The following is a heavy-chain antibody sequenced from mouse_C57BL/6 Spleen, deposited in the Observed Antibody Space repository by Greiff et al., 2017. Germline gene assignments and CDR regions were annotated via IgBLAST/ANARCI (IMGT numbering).Heavy chain of an antibody. CDR2: IDPENGDT. J-gene: IGHJ1*03. Sequence: EVKLMESGAELVRPGASVKLSCTASGFNIKDDYMHWVKQRPEQGLEWIGWIDPENGDTEYASKFQGKATITADTSSNTAYLQLSSLTSEDTAVYYCTTDYGNPGYFDVWGTGTTVTVSS. V-gene: IGHV14-4*01. CDR3: TTDYGNPGYFDV. CDR1: GFNIKDDY. D-gene: IGHD1-1*01.